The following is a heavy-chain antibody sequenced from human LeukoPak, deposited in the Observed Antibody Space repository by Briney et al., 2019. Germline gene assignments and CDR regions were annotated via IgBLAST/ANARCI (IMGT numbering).Heavy chain of an antibody. CDR3: ATGGRRGVRGRGGTGRYDAFDI. Sequence: ASVKVSCKASGGTFSSYAISWVRQAPGQGLEWMGWINPHTGGAQYAQKFQGRVTMTRDMSIITVYMQLGSLRSEDTAVYYCATGGRRGVRGRGGTGRYDAFDIWGQGTMVTVSS. CDR2: INPHTGGA. D-gene: IGHD3-10*01. CDR1: GGTFSSYA. V-gene: IGHV1-2*02. J-gene: IGHJ3*02.